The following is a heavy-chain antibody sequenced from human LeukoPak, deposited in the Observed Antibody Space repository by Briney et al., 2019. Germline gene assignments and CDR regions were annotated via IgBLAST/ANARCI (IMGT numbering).Heavy chain of an antibody. CDR3: AKDGVHYVSSGYPARTFDY. Sequence: GGSLRLFCAASGLPFSSYGMHWVRQAPAKGLEGAAFIRYDGSNKYCADSVKGRFTISRDNPKNTLYLQMNGLRAEDTAVYYCAKDGVHYVSSGYPARTFDYWGPGTLVTVSS. D-gene: IGHD3-22*01. V-gene: IGHV3-30*02. CDR2: IRYDGSNK. CDR1: GLPFSSYG. J-gene: IGHJ4*02.